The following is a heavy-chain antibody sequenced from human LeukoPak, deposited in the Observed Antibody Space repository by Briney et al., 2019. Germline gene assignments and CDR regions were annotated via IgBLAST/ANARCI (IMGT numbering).Heavy chain of an antibody. D-gene: IGHD3-16*01. CDR1: GGSFSGYY. CDR2: INHSGST. J-gene: IGHJ5*02. Sequence: PSETLSLTCAVYGGSFSGYYWSWIRHPPGKGREWSWEINHSGSTNYNPSLKSRVTISVDTSKNQFSLKLSSVTAADTVVYYFARKTIGRSYDHWGQGTLVTVSS. CDR3: ARKTIGRSYDH. V-gene: IGHV4-34*01.